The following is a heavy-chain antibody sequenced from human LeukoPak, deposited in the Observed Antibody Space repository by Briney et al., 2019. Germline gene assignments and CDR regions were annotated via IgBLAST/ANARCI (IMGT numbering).Heavy chain of an antibody. CDR1: GFTFSSYT. Sequence: GGSLRLSCAGSGFTFSSYTMNWVRQAPGKGLEWVSSISSTSKYVYYAHSVKGRFTISRDNSKNALYLQMNSLRTEDTALYYCAKDYTGHFDYWGQGTLVTVSS. V-gene: IGHV3-21*04. CDR3: AKDYTGHFDY. CDR2: ISSTSKYV. J-gene: IGHJ4*02.